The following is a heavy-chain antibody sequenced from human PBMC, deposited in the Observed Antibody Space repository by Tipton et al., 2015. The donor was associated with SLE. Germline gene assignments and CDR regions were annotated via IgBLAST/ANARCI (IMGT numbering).Heavy chain of an antibody. D-gene: IGHD3-16*02. CDR1: GGSISSGGYS. J-gene: IGHJ6*02. CDR2: IYHSGST. CDR3: ARSPVSSYYGMDV. Sequence: TLSLTCAVSGGSISSGGYSWSWIRQPPGKGLEWIGYIYHSGSTYYNPSLKSRVTISVDRSKNQFSLKLGSVTAADTAVYYCARSPVSSYYGMDVWGQGTTVTVSS. V-gene: IGHV4-30-2*01.